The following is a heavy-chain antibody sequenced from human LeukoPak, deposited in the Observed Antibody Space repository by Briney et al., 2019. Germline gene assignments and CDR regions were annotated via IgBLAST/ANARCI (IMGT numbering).Heavy chain of an antibody. J-gene: IGHJ4*02. CDR3: ARPLVGGTTFPDD. CDR2: IYYSGST. V-gene: IGHV4-31*03. D-gene: IGHD1-26*01. CDR1: GGSISSGGYY. Sequence: SQTLSLTCTVSGGSISSGGYYWSWIRQHPGKGLEWIGYIYYSGSTYYNPSLKSRVTISVDTSKNQFSLKLSSVTAADTAVYYCARPLVGGTTFPDDWGQGTLVTVSS.